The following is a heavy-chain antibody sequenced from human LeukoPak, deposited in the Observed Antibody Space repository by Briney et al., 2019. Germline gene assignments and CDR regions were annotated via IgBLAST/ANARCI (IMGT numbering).Heavy chain of an antibody. D-gene: IGHD6-19*01. CDR2: IHYSGRT. CDR3: ARHVEQWLTPFDY. V-gene: IGHV4-59*08. CDR1: GGXISSYY. Sequence: PSETLSLTCTVSGGXISSYYCSWIRQPPGKGLEWIGYIHYSGRTNYNPSLKSRVTISVDTSKNQFSLKLTSVTAADTAVYYCARHVEQWLTPFDYWGQGTLVTVSS. J-gene: IGHJ4*02.